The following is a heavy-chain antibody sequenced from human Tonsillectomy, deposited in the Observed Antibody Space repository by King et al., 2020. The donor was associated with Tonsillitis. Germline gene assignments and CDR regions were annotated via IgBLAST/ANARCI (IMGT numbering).Heavy chain of an antibody. D-gene: IGHD3-16*02. Sequence: QLQDSGQGLVKPSETLSLTCAVSGYSISSCYYWGWIRQPPGKGLEWIGSLYHSGSTYSNPSLKSRVTISVDTSKNQFSLKLSPVTAADTAVYYCARDPHYDYVWGSYRPFDYWGQGTLVTVSS. J-gene: IGHJ4*02. CDR3: ARDPHYDYVWGSYRPFDY. CDR1: GYSISSCYY. V-gene: IGHV4-38-2*02. CDR2: LYHSGST.